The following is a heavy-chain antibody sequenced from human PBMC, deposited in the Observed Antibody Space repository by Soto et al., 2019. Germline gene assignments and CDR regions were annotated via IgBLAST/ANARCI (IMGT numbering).Heavy chain of an antibody. D-gene: IGHD3-10*01. J-gene: IGHJ4*02. CDR1: GFTFTSSA. CDR3: AADSEWFGGLDY. CDR2: IVVGSGNT. V-gene: IGHV1-58*01. Sequence: GASVKVSFKASGFTFTSSAVQWVRRARGQRLEWIGWIVVGSGNTNYAQKFQERVTITRDMSTSTAYMELSSLRSEDTAVYYCAADSEWFGGLDYWGQGTLVTVSS.